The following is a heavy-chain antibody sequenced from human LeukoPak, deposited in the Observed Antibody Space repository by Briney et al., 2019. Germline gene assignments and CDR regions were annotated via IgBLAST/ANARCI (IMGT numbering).Heavy chain of an antibody. CDR2: IIPIFGTA. CDR3: ATVAGYYYYYYMDV. Sequence: SVKVSCKASGGTFSSYAISWVRQAPGQGLEWMGGIIPIFGTANYAQTFQGRVTITTDESTSTAYMELSSLRSEDTAVYYCATVAGYYYYYYMDVWGKGTTVTVSS. CDR1: GGTFSSYA. V-gene: IGHV1-69*05. J-gene: IGHJ6*03. D-gene: IGHD6-19*01.